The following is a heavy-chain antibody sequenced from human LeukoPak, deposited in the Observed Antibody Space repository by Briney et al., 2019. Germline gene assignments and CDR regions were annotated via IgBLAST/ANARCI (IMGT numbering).Heavy chain of an antibody. CDR2: IYYSGST. CDR3: ARSPHYYDSSGGHDAFDI. D-gene: IGHD3-22*01. CDR1: GGSISSSSYY. V-gene: IGHV4-39*07. Sequence: PSETLSLTCTVSGGSISSSSYYWGWIRQPPGKGLEWIGSIYYSGSTYYNPSLKSRFTISVYTSKNQFSLKLSSVTAADTAVYYCARSPHYYDSSGGHDAFDIWGQGTMVTVSS. J-gene: IGHJ3*02.